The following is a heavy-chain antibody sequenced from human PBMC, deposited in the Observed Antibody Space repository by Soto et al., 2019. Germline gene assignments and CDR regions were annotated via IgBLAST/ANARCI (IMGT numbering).Heavy chain of an antibody. J-gene: IGHJ5*02. CDR2: ISAYNGNT. CDR1: GYTFTSYG. CDR3: ARDYSDYYDSSPMGWFDP. V-gene: IGHV1-18*01. Sequence: GASVKVSCKASGYTFTSYGISWVRQAPGQGLEWMGWISAYNGNTNYAQKLQGRVTMTTDTSTSTAYTELRSLRSDDTAVYYCARDYSDYYDSSPMGWFDPWGQGTQVTVSS. D-gene: IGHD3-22*01.